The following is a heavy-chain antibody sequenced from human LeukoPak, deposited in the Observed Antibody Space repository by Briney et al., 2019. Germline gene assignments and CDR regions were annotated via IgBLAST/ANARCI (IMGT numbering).Heavy chain of an antibody. CDR2: ISSSGSNR. CDR3: ARDYDSSGFYDY. D-gene: IGHD3-22*01. CDR1: GFTFSFYS. J-gene: IGHJ4*02. Sequence: GGSLRLSCAASGFTFSFYSMNWVRQAPGKGLEWVSFISSSGSNRYYADSVKGRFTIYRDNAENSLYLQVNSLRAEDTAVYYCARDYDSSGFYDYWGRGTLVTVSS. V-gene: IGHV3-21*01.